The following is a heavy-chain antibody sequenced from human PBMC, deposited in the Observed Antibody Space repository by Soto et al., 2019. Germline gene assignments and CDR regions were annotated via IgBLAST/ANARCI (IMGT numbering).Heavy chain of an antibody. CDR2: ISGSGGST. J-gene: IGHJ5*02. CDR3: AKELTYYDILTGSRGFDP. Sequence: EVQLLESGGGLVQPGGSLRLSCAASGFTFSSYAMSWVRQAPGKGLEWVSAISGSGGSTYYADSVKGRFTISRDNSKNTLYLQMNSVRAEDTAVYYCAKELTYYDILTGSRGFDPWCQGTLVTVSS. D-gene: IGHD3-9*01. V-gene: IGHV3-23*01. CDR1: GFTFSSYA.